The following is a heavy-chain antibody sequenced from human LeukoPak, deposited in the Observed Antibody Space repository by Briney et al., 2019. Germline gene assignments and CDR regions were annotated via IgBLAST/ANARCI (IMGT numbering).Heavy chain of an antibody. D-gene: IGHD3-9*01. V-gene: IGHV3-30*18. Sequence: GGSLRLSCAASGFTFSSYGMHWVRQAPGKGLEWGAVISYDGSNNYYADSVKGRFTISRDNFKNTLYLQMNSLRAEDTAVYYCAKDMYDILTGYDIGRDNWFDPWGQGTLVSVSS. CDR2: ISYDGSNN. CDR1: GFTFSSYG. J-gene: IGHJ5*02. CDR3: AKDMYDILTGYDIGRDNWFDP.